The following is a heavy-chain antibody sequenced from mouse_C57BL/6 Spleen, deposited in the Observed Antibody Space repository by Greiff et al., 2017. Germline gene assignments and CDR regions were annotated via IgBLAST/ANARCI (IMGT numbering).Heavy chain of an antibody. D-gene: IGHD1-1*01. Sequence: VQLQQPGAELVKPGASVKVSCKASGYTFTSYWMHWVKQRPGQGLEWIGRIHPSDSDTNYNQKFKGKATLTVDKSSSTAYMQLSSLTSGGSAVYYCATGVTTVVGDGYAMDYWGQGTSVTVSS. CDR2: IHPSDSDT. CDR3: ATGVTTVVGDGYAMDY. J-gene: IGHJ4*01. CDR1: GYTFTSYW. V-gene: IGHV1-74*01.